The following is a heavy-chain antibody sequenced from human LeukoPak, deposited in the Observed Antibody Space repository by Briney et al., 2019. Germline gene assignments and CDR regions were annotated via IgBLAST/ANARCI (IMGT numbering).Heavy chain of an antibody. CDR1: GGSISSYY. J-gene: IGHJ4*02. D-gene: IGHD6-19*01. Sequence: SETLSLTCTVSGGSISSYYWSWIRQPPGKGLEWIGYIYYSGSTNYNPSLKSRVTISVDTSKNQFSLKLSSVTAADTAVYYCARAYSSGWRPIDYWGQGTLVTVSS. CDR3: ARAYSSGWRPIDY. CDR2: IYYSGST. V-gene: IGHV4-59*08.